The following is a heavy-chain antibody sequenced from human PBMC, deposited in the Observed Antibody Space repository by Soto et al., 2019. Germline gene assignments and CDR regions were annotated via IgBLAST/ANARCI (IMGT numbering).Heavy chain of an antibody. CDR2: IIPIFGTA. CDR3: ATESKIAVRVPGDV. Sequence: SVKVSCKASGGTFSSYAIGWVRQAPGQGLEWMGGIIPIFGTANYAQKFQGRVTITADESTSTAYMELSSLRSEDTAVYYCATESKIAVRVPGDVWGQGTTVTVSS. V-gene: IGHV1-69*13. D-gene: IGHD6-6*01. CDR1: GGTFSSYA. J-gene: IGHJ6*02.